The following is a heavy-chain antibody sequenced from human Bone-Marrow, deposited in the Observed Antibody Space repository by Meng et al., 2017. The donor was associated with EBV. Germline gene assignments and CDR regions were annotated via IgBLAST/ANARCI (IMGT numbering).Heavy chain of an antibody. CDR2: VHYTGST. D-gene: IGHD6-19*01. Sequence: QLPVAESGPGQVNPSETLSLTCTVSGDSISSFYYWGWIRQPPGRGLEWIGSVHYTGSTYYSPSLKSRVTVSVDTSKNQFSLRLTSVTAADTAVYYCARPFPSWQSPRLDPFGAWGQGTLVTVSS. V-gene: IGHV4-39*01. CDR1: GDSISSFYY. J-gene: IGHJ5*02. CDR3: ARPFPSWQSPRLDPFGA.